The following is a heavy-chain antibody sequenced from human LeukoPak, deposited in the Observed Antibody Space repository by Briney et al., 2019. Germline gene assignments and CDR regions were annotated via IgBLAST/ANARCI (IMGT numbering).Heavy chain of an antibody. CDR1: GFTFSSYA. CDR3: AKSREWLVLGSIDY. D-gene: IGHD6-19*01. CDR2: ISGSGGST. J-gene: IGHJ4*02. V-gene: IGHV3-23*01. Sequence: GGSLRLSCAASGFTFSSYAMSWVRQAPGKGLEWVSAISGSGGSTYYADSVKGRFTVSRDNSKNTLYLQMNSLRAEDTAVYYCAKSREWLVLGSIDYWGQGTLVTVSS.